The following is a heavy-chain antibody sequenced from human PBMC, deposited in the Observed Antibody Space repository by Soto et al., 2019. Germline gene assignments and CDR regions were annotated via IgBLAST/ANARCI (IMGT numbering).Heavy chain of an antibody. J-gene: IGHJ5*02. V-gene: IGHV1-3*01. CDR2: INAANGDT. CDR1: GYTFTSYG. Sequence: ASVKVSCKASGYTFTSYGIHWVRQAPGQRLEWMGWINAANGDTKYSPKFQGRVTITRDTSASTAYMELSSLRSEDTAVYYCVKRHVSATGIDWFDPWGQGTLVTVSS. CDR3: VKRHVSATGIDWFDP. D-gene: IGHD6-13*01.